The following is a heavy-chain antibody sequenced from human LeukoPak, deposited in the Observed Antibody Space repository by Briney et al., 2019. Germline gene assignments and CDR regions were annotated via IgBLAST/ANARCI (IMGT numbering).Heavy chain of an antibody. J-gene: IGHJ6*04. D-gene: IGHD3-10*02. CDR1: GSTFSNYA. CDR3: AELGITMVGGV. CDR2: ISDSGGTA. Sequence: PGGSLRLSCGASGSTFSNYAMSWVRQAPGKGLEWVSVISDSGGTAYYADSVRGRFTISRDNAKNSLYLQMNSLRAEDTAVYYCAELGITMVGGVWGKGTTVTISS. V-gene: IGHV3-23*01.